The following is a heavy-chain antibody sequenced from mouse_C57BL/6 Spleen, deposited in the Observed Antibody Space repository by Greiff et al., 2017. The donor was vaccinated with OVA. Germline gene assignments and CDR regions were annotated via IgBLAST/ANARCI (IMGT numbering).Heavy chain of an antibody. V-gene: IGHV1-82*01. Sequence: VQLQQSGPELVKPGASVKISCKASGYAFSSSWMNWVKQRPGKGLEWIGRIYPGDGDTNYNGKFKGKATLTADKASSTAYMQLSSLTSEDSAVYFCARSLYYGSSYYAMDDWGQGTSVTVSS. CDR3: ARSLYYGSSYYAMDD. J-gene: IGHJ4*01. D-gene: IGHD1-1*01. CDR2: IYPGDGDT. CDR1: GYAFSSSW.